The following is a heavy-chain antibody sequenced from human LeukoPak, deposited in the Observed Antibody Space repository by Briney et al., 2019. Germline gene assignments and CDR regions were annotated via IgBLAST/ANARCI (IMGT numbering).Heavy chain of an antibody. CDR3: ARWLWGAATTRAFDY. V-gene: IGHV3-23*01. J-gene: IGHJ4*02. CDR2: ISGSGGST. CDR1: GFTFSSYA. D-gene: IGHD2-15*01. Sequence: GSLRLSCAASGFTFSSYAMSWVRQAPGKGLEWVSAISGSGGSTYYADSVKGRFTISRDNSKNTLYLQMNSLRAEDTAVYYCARWLWGAATTRAFDYWGQGTLVTVSS.